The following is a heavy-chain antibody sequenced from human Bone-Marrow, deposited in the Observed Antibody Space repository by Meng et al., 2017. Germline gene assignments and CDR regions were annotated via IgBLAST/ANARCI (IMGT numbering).Heavy chain of an antibody. D-gene: IGHD2-2*01. J-gene: IGHJ6*02. CDR2: ICSSGSTI. Sequence: GESLKISCAASGFTFSSYEMNWVRQAPGKGLEWVSYICSSGSTIYYADSVKGRFTISRDNAKNSLYLQMNSLRAEDTAVYYCARELESTSFGGMDVWGQGTTVTVSS. CDR1: GFTFSSYE. CDR3: ARELESTSFGGMDV. V-gene: IGHV3-48*03.